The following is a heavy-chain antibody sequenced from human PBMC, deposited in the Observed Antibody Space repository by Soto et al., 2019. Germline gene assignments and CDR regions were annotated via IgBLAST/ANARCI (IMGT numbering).Heavy chain of an antibody. CDR1: GFTFGDYA. D-gene: IGHD2-2*01. V-gene: IGHV3-49*03. Sequence: GGSLRLSCTASGFTFGDYAMSWFRQAPGKGLEWVGFIRSKACGGTTEYAASVKGRFTISRDDSKSIAYLQMNSLKTEDTAVYYCTRLLWDCSSTSCRDDAFDIWGQGTMVTVSS. CDR3: TRLLWDCSSTSCRDDAFDI. J-gene: IGHJ3*02. CDR2: IRSKACGGTT.